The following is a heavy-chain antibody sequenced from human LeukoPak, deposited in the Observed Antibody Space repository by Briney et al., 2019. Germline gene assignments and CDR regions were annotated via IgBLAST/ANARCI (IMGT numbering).Heavy chain of an antibody. Sequence: PWETLSLTCTVSGGSISSSGYYWGWIRKPPGKGLEWIASIYYSGSTYYNPSLKSRVTISVDTSKNQLSLKLSSLTAADTAVYYCARHEYSGSYYGLSWFDPWGQGTLVTVSS. CDR2: IYYSGST. CDR3: ARHEYSGSYYGLSWFDP. V-gene: IGHV4-39*01. D-gene: IGHD1-26*01. CDR1: GGSISSSGYY. J-gene: IGHJ5*02.